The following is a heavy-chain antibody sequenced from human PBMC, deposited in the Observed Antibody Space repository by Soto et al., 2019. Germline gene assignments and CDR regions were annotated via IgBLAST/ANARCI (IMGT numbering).Heavy chain of an antibody. CDR1: GYTFTSYG. CDR2: ISGHNGNT. D-gene: IGHD3-22*01. V-gene: IGHV1-18*01. CDR3: ARAYYYDGRDLNY. J-gene: IGHJ4*02. Sequence: QVQLVQSGAEVKKPGASVKVSCKASGYTFTSYGISWVRQAPGQGLEWMGWISGHNGNTHYAQKFQGRVTMTTDTSTSTADMELRSLRSDDTAVYYCARAYYYDGRDLNYWGQGIPVTVSS.